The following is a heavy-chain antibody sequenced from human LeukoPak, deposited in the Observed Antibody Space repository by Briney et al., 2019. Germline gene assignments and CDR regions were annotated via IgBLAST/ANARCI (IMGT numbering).Heavy chain of an antibody. CDR3: SKFMWASSYYYDSTVYFDY. CDR2: ITASSTAI. V-gene: IGHV3-21*04. J-gene: IGHJ4*02. CDR1: GFTFNTYT. D-gene: IGHD3-22*01. Sequence: PGGSLRLSCAASGFTFNTYTMNWVRQAPGKGLEWVSSITASSTAIYSADSVKGRFTISRDNAKNLLYLQMNSLRAEDTAVYYCSKFMWASSYYYDSTVYFDYWGQGTLVTVSS.